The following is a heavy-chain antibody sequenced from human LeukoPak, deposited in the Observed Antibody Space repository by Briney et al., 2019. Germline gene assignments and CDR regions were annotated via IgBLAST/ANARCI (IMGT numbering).Heavy chain of an antibody. V-gene: IGHV3-23*01. Sequence: GGSLRLSCAASGFTFSSYAMSWVRQAPGKGLEWVSAISASGGSTYYADSVKGRFTISRDNSKNTLYVQMNSLRAEDTAVYYCAKDTSGYSSSWSDYWGQGTLVTVSS. CDR2: ISASGGST. D-gene: IGHD6-13*01. CDR1: GFTFSSYA. CDR3: AKDTSGYSSSWSDY. J-gene: IGHJ4*02.